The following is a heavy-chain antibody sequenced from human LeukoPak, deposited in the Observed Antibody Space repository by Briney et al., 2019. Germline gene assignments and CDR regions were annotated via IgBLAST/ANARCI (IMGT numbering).Heavy chain of an antibody. CDR1: RFTFSSYG. CDR3: ATRSYF. J-gene: IGHJ4*02. D-gene: IGHD2/OR15-2a*01. Sequence: GGSLRLSCAASRFTFSSYGMSWVRQAPGKGLEWVSSISATGGNTYYADSVRGRFTISRDNSKNTLYLQMNSLRDEDTALYYCATRSYFGGQGTLVTVSS. V-gene: IGHV3-23*01. CDR2: ISATGGNT.